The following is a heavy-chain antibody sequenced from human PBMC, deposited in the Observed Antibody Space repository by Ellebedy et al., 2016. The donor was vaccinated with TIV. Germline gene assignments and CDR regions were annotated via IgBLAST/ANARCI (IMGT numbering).Heavy chain of an antibody. CDR3: AKAPQGVAGIYYFDS. D-gene: IGHD6-19*01. CDR1: GFSFSSYG. CDR2: IRYDGSNT. V-gene: IGHV3-30*02. J-gene: IGHJ4*02. Sequence: GESLKISCAASGFSFSSYGMHWVRQAPGKGLEWAAFIRYDGSNTYSADSVKGRFTISRDDSQSTLYLQMNSLTTDDTAVYYCAKAPQGVAGIYYFDSWGQGTLVTVSS.